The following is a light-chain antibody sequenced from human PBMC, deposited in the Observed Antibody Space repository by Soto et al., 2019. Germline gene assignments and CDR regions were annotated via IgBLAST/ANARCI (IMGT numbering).Light chain of an antibody. J-gene: IGKJ1*01. CDR2: DAS. CDR3: QNYNSYPRT. CDR1: QSISSW. V-gene: IGKV1-5*01. Sequence: DLQMTQSPSTLSASVGDRVTITCRASQSISSWLAWYQQKPGKAPKLLIYDASSLESGVPSRFSGSGSGTEFTLTISSLQPDDCASYYCQNYNSYPRTFGQGTKVEIK.